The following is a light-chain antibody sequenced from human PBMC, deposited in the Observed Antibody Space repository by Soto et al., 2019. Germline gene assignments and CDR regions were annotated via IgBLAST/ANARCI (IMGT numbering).Light chain of an antibody. CDR1: QGIRND. Sequence: AIQMTQSPSSLSASVGVRVTITCRARQGIRNDLGWYQQKPGKAPKLLIYAASSLQSGVPSRFSGSGSGTDFTLTISSLQPEDFATYYCLQDYTYPRTFGQGTKVDIK. V-gene: IGKV1-6*02. CDR2: AAS. J-gene: IGKJ1*01. CDR3: LQDYTYPRT.